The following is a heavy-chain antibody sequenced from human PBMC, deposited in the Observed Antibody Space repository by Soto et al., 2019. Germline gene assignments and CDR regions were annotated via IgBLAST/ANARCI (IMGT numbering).Heavy chain of an antibody. V-gene: IGHV4-59*08. CDR3: ARSPPPRYFDL. CDR1: GGSISSYY. J-gene: IGHJ2*01. CDR2: IYYSGST. Sequence: QVQLQESGPGLVKPSETLSLTCTVSGGSISSYYWSWIRQPPGKGLEWIGYIYYSGSTNYNPSLKSRGPLTVSTAKNQFSLKLSSVTAADTAVYYCARSPPPRYFDLWGRGTLVTVSS.